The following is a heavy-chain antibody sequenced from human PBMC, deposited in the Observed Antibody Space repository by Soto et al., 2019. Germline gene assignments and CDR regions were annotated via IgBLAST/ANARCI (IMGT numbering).Heavy chain of an antibody. Sequence: QLQLQESGSGLVKPSQTLSLTCAVSGGSISSGGYSWSWIRQPPGKGLEWIGYIYHSGSTYYNPSLNSRVPISXDRSKNQFSLKLSSVTAADTAVYYCAAGMATIRNYWGQGTLVTVSS. CDR3: AAGMATIRNY. CDR2: IYHSGST. J-gene: IGHJ4*02. V-gene: IGHV4-30-2*01. CDR1: GGSISSGGYS. D-gene: IGHD5-12*01.